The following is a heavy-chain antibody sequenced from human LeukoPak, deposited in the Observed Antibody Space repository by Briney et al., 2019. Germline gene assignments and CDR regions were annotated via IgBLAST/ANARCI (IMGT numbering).Heavy chain of an antibody. V-gene: IGHV1-69*05. Sequence: SVKVPCKASGGTFSSYAISWVRQAPGQGLEWMGRIIPIFGTANYAQKFQGRVTITTDESTSTAYMELSSLRSEDTAVYYCARVNLEAATHEYWGQGTLVTVSS. J-gene: IGHJ4*02. CDR2: IIPIFGTA. D-gene: IGHD2-15*01. CDR3: ARVNLEAATHEY. CDR1: GGTFSSYA.